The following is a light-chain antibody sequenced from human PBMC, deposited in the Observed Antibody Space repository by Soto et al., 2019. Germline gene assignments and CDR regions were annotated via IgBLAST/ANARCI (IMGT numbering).Light chain of an antibody. CDR2: AAS. V-gene: IGKV1-39*01. CDR3: QQRLNWPPYT. CDR1: QSISSY. J-gene: IGKJ2*01. Sequence: DIQMTQSPSSLSASVGDRVTITCRASQSISSYLNWYQQKPGKAPNLLIYAASTLQSGVPSRFSGSGSGTDFTLTISSLQPEDFAVYYCQQRLNWPPYTFGQGTKLEIK.